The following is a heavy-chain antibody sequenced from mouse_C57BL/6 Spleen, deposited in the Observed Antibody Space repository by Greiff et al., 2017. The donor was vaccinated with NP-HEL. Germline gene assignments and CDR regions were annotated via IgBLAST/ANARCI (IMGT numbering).Heavy chain of an antibody. V-gene: IGHV1-72*01. CDR2: IEPNSGGT. D-gene: IGHD2-4*01. Sequence: VQLQQPGAELVKPGASVKLSCKASGYTFTSYWMHWVKQRPGRGLEWIGRIEPNSGGTKYNEKFKSTATLTVDKPSSTSYIPLSSLTSEDSAVLYCVRSEFYYDYDVAWFAYWGQGTLVTVSA. CDR3: VRSEFYYDYDVAWFAY. J-gene: IGHJ3*01. CDR1: GYTFTSYW.